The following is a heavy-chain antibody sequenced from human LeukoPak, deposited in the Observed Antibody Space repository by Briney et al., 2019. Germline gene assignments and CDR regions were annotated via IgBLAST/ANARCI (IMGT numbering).Heavy chain of an antibody. J-gene: IGHJ4*02. V-gene: IGHV1-2*02. D-gene: IGHD2-15*01. Sequence: ASVKVSCKASGYTFTGYYMHWVRQAPGQGLEWMGWINPNSGGTTYAQNFQGRVTMTTDTSTSTAYMELRSLRSDDTAVYYCARVSCSGGSCYCDYWGQGTLVTVSS. CDR2: INPNSGGT. CDR3: ARVSCSGGSCYCDY. CDR1: GYTFTGYY.